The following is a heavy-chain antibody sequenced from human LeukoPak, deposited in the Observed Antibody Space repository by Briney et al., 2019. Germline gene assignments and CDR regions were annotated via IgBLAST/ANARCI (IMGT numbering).Heavy chain of an antibody. J-gene: IGHJ4*02. V-gene: IGHV3-21*01. CDR1: GFTFSSYS. Sequence: PGGSLRLSSAASGFTFSSYSMNWVRQAPGKGLEWVSSISSSSSYIYYADSVKGRFTISRDNAKNSLYLQMNSLRAEDTAVYYCARDNYYDSSGYYFYVYWGQGTLVTVSS. D-gene: IGHD3-22*01. CDR3: ARDNYYDSSGYYFYVY. CDR2: ISSSSSYI.